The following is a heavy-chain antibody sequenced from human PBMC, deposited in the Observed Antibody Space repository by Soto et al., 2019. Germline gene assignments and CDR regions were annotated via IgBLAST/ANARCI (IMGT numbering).Heavy chain of an antibody. J-gene: IGHJ5*02. V-gene: IGHV1-69*13. D-gene: IGHD2-2*01. CDR1: GGTFSSYA. Sequence: SVKVSCKASGGTFSSYAISWVRQAPGQGLEWMGGIIPIFGTANYAQKFQGRVTITADESTSTAYMELSRLRSDDTAVYYCARDQVHRYDNWFDPWCQGHVVTVSS. CDR3: ARDQVHRYDNWFDP. CDR2: IIPIFGTA.